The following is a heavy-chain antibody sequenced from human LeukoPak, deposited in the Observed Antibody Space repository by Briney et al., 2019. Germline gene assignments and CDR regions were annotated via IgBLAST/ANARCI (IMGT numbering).Heavy chain of an antibody. Sequence: ASVKVSCKASGYTFTSYAMNWVRQAPGQGLEWMGWISAYNGNTNYAQKLQGRVTMTTDTSTSTAYMELRSLRSDDTAVYYCARGRTGIVGATNFDYWGQGTLVTVSS. CDR2: ISAYNGNT. V-gene: IGHV1-18*01. CDR1: GYTFTSYA. J-gene: IGHJ4*02. CDR3: ARGRTGIVGATNFDY. D-gene: IGHD1-26*01.